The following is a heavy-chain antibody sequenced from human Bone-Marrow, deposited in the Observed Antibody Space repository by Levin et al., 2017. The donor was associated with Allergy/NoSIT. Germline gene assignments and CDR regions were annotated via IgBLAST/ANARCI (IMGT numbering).Heavy chain of an antibody. CDR1: GGSFSGYY. Sequence: SQTLSLTCTVYGGSFSGYYLNWIRQPPGKGLEWIGEINHSGITNYNPSLTTRVTISQDTSKKQISLRLTSVTAADTAVYYCTRGRSSYYPNDAFDIWGRGTIVTVSS. V-gene: IGHV4-34*01. D-gene: IGHD1-26*01. J-gene: IGHJ3*02. CDR2: INHSGIT. CDR3: TRGRSSYYPNDAFDI.